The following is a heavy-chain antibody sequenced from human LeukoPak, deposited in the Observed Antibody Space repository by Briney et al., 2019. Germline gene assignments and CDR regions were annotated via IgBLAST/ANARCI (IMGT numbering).Heavy chain of an antibody. J-gene: IGHJ4*02. CDR1: GNYW. CDR3: ARDKGDYDTSGSLFVF. D-gene: IGHD3-22*01. V-gene: IGHV3-74*01. Sequence: PGGSLRLSCAASGNYWMHWVRQAPGKGLVWVSHINSDGSWTSYADSVKGRFTISKDNAKNTVYLQMNSLRAEDTAVYYCARDKGDYDTSGSLFVFGGQGTLVTVSS. CDR2: INSDGSWT.